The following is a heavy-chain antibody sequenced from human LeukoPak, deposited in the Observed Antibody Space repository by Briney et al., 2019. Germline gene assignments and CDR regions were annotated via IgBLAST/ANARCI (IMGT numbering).Heavy chain of an antibody. V-gene: IGHV1-69*04. J-gene: IGHJ4*02. D-gene: IGHD6-13*01. CDR3: AKLGSSSWYD. CDR1: GGTFISYA. CDR2: IIPILGIA. Sequence: GASVKVSCKASGGTFISYAISWVRQAPGQGREWMGRIIPILGIANYAQKFQGRVTITADKSTSTAYMELSSLRSEDTAVYYCAKLGSSSWYDWGQGTLVTVSS.